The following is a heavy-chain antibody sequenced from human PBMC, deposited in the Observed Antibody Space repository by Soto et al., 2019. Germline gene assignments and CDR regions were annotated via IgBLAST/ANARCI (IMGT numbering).Heavy chain of an antibody. CDR2: IYNSGST. CDR3: ARETVGTSDR. CDR1: GGSISSVGYY. J-gene: IGHJ5*02. V-gene: IGHV4-31*03. Sequence: QVQLQESGPGLVKPSQTLSLTCTVSGGSISSVGYYWSWIRQHPGKGLEWIGYIYNSGSTHYNPSLKSRITKSVDTSKNQFSLKLSSVTVADTAVYFCARETVGTSDRWGQGTVVTVSS. D-gene: IGHD5-12*01.